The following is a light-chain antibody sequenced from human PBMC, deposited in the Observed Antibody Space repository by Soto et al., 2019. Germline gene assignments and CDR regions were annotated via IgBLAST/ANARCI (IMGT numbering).Light chain of an antibody. CDR3: PQRSNWPPT. CDR1: QSVSSY. CDR2: DAS. Sequence: EIVLTQSPATLSLSPGERATLSCRASQSVSSYLAWYQQKPGQAPRLLIYDASNRATGIPARCSGSGSGTDFTLTSSSLEPEEFAFFYCPQRSNWPPTFGGGTKVVLK. J-gene: IGKJ4*01. V-gene: IGKV3-11*01.